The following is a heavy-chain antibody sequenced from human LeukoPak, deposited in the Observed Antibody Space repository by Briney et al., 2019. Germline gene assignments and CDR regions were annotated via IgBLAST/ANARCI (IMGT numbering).Heavy chain of an antibody. D-gene: IGHD2-21*02. Sequence: GESLKISCKGSGYSFTSYWIGWVRQMPGKGLEWMGIIYPGDSDTRYSPSFQGQVTISADKSIGTAYLQWSSLKASDTAMYYCARGHHVVVATATWASDAFDLWGQGTMVTVSS. CDR2: IYPGDSDT. J-gene: IGHJ3*01. CDR3: ARGHHVVVATATWASDAFDL. CDR1: GYSFTSYW. V-gene: IGHV5-51*01.